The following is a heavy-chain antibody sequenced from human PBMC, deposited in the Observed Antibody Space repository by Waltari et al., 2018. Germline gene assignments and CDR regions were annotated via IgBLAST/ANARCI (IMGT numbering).Heavy chain of an antibody. CDR2: MNPNSGNT. D-gene: IGHD5-12*01. V-gene: IGHV1-8*01. CDR1: GYTFTSYD. CDR3: ARTALRWLVATIKKGNWFDP. Sequence: QVQLVQSGAEVKKPGASVKVSCKASGYTFTSYDLNWVRPATGQGLGWMGWMNPNSGNTGYAQKFQGRVTMTRNTSISTAYMELSSLRSEDTAVYYCARTALRWLVATIKKGNWFDPWGQGTLVTVSS. J-gene: IGHJ5*02.